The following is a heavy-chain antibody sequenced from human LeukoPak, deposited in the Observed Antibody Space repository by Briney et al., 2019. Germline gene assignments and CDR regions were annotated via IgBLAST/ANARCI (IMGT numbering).Heavy chain of an antibody. J-gene: IGHJ6*03. CDR1: GFTFSNYW. CDR3: AKYWGAYGDYRGRYVDV. D-gene: IGHD4-17*01. Sequence: GGSLRLSCAASGFTFSNYWMHWVRQAPGKGLVWVSRINSDGSNTNYADSVKGRFTISRDNSKNTLYLQMNSLRAEDTAVYYCAKYWGAYGDYRGRYVDVWGKGTTVTVSS. V-gene: IGHV3-74*01. CDR2: INSDGSNT.